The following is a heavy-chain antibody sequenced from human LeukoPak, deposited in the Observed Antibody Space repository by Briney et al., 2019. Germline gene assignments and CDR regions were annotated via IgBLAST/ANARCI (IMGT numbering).Heavy chain of an antibody. D-gene: IGHD2-15*01. CDR2: IYTSGST. CDR1: GGSISSYY. J-gene: IGHJ4*02. V-gene: IGHV4-4*07. CDR3: ARVDLRAAYFDY. Sequence: SETLSPTWTVSGGSISSYYWNWIRQPAREGLGWIGRIYTSGSTGYNPSLKSRVTMSVDTSKNQFSLKLSSVTAADTAVYYCARVDLRAAYFDYWGQGTLVTASS.